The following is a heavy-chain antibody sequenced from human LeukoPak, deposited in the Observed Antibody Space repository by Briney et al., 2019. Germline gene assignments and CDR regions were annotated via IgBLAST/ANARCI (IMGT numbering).Heavy chain of an antibody. CDR1: GFTFSSYG. D-gene: IGHD4-17*01. V-gene: IGHV3-30*02. Sequence: PGGSLRLSCAASGFTFSSYGMHWVRQAPGKGLEWVAFIRYDGSNKYYADSVKGRFTISRDNSKNTLYLQMNSLRAEDTAVYYCATLDDYGDYLHAFDIWGQGTMVTVSS. CDR3: ATLDDYGDYLHAFDI. J-gene: IGHJ3*02. CDR2: IRYDGSNK.